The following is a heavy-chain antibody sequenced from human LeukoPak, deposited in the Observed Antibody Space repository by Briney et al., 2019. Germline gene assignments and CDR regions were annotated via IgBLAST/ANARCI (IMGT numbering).Heavy chain of an antibody. Sequence: PSETLSLTCTVSGGSISSSSYYWGWIRQPPGKGLEWIGSIYYSGSTYYNPSLKSRVTISVDTSKNQFSLKLSSVTAADTAVYYCARERHDISYDYWGQGTLVTVSS. CDR3: ARERHDISYDY. CDR1: GGSISSSSYY. D-gene: IGHD3-9*01. V-gene: IGHV4-39*07. J-gene: IGHJ4*02. CDR2: IYYSGST.